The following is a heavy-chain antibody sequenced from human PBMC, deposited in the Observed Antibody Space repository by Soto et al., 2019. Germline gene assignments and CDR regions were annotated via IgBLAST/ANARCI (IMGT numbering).Heavy chain of an antibody. CDR1: GYSFTSYW. V-gene: IGHV5-10-1*01. J-gene: IGHJ6*02. Sequence: LGESLKISCKGSGYSFTSYWISWVRQMPGKGLEWMGRIDPSDSYTNYSPSFQGHVTISADKSISTAYLQWSSLKASDTAMYHCARHLDYDFWSGYQLYYYYGMDVWGQGTTVTVSS. D-gene: IGHD3-3*01. CDR3: ARHLDYDFWSGYQLYYYYGMDV. CDR2: IDPSDSYT.